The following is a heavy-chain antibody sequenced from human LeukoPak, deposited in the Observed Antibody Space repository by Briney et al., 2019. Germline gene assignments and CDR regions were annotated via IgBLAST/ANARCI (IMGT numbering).Heavy chain of an antibody. D-gene: IGHD5-12*01. CDR1: GFTFSSYW. CDR2: IKQDGSEK. J-gene: IGHJ4*02. Sequence: GGSLRLSCAASGFTFSSYWMSWVRQAPGKGLEWVANIKQDGSEKYYVDSVKGRFTISRDNAKNSLYLQMNSLRAEDTAVYYCAKSQGWLHQRRVLDYWGQGTLVTVSS. CDR3: AKSQGWLHQRRVLDY. V-gene: IGHV3-7*02.